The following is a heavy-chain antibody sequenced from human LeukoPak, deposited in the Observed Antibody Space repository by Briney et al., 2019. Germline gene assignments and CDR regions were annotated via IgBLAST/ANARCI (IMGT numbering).Heavy chain of an antibody. V-gene: IGHV4-59*01. Sequence: SETLSLTWTVSGGSIRPYYWASIRQPPGKGLEWIGYISYSGSTNYNPSLKSRVTISVDTSKNQFSLKLCSVTAADTAAYYCARAQLILVVDFDMDGCRQGTTVTVSS. CDR3: ARAQLILVVDFDMDG. D-gene: IGHD2-2*01. CDR2: ISYSGST. CDR1: GGSIRPYY. J-gene: IGHJ6*01.